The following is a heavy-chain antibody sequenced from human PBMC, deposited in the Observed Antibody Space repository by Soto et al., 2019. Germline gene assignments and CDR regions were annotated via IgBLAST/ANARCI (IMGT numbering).Heavy chain of an antibody. Sequence: ASVKVSCKASGYTFTGYYMHWVRQAPGQGLEWMGWINPNNGGTNYAQKFQGWVTMTRDTSISTAYMELSSLRSDDTAVYYCASPPDYSNYEGSFDYWGQGTLVTVSS. CDR3: ASPPDYSNYEGSFDY. V-gene: IGHV1-2*04. CDR2: INPNNGGT. D-gene: IGHD4-4*01. J-gene: IGHJ4*02. CDR1: GYTFTGYY.